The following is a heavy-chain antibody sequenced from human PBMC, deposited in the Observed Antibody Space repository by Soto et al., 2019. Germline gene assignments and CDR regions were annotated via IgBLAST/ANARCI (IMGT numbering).Heavy chain of an antibody. CDR3: ARTTIFGVVILSYYFDY. D-gene: IGHD3-3*01. V-gene: IGHV4-31*03. CDR1: GGSISSVGYY. Sequence: QVQLQESGPGLVKPSQTLSLTCTVSGGSISSVGYYWSWIRQHPGKCLEWIGYIYYSGSTYYNPSLKKRVTISVDTSKNQFSLKLSSVTAADTAVYYCARTTIFGVVILSYYFDYWGQGTLVTVSS. CDR2: IYYSGST. J-gene: IGHJ4*02.